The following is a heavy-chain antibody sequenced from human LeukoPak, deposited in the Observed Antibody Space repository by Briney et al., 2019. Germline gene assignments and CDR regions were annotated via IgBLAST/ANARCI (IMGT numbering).Heavy chain of an antibody. Sequence: PSETLSLTCAVYGGSFSGYYWSWIRQPPGKGLEWIGEINHSGSTNYNPSLKSRVTISVDTSKNQLSLKLSSVTAADTAVYYCARRFPLAGPFDYWGQGTLVTVSS. CDR3: ARRFPLAGPFDY. CDR2: INHSGST. D-gene: IGHD2/OR15-2a*01. CDR1: GGSFSGYY. J-gene: IGHJ4*02. V-gene: IGHV4-34*01.